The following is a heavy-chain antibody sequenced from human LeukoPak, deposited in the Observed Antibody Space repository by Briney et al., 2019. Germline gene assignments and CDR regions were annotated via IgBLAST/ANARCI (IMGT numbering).Heavy chain of an antibody. CDR3: AKQGRDWLREYYYYMDV. J-gene: IGHJ6*03. Sequence: GGTLRLSRAASGFIFSDYGMSWVRQAPGKGLEWVSTIGGRGGSTYYADSVKGRFTIPRDNSKNTLYLQMNSLRAEDTAVYHCAKQGRDWLREYYYYMDVWGKGTTVTISS. V-gene: IGHV3-23*01. D-gene: IGHD3-9*01. CDR2: IGGRGGST. CDR1: GFIFSDYG.